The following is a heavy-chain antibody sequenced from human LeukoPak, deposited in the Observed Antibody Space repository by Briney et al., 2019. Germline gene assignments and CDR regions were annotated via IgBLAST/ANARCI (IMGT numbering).Heavy chain of an antibody. CDR3: ARSVVWSGYYALDH. J-gene: IGHJ4*02. Sequence: ASVKVSCKASGYTFTGYYMHWVRQAPGQGLEWMGWINPNSGGTNYAQKFQGRVTMTRDTTISTAYMELSRLRSDDTAVYYCARSVVWSGYYALDHWGQGTLVTVSS. V-gene: IGHV1-2*02. CDR2: INPNSGGT. CDR1: GYTFTGYY. D-gene: IGHD3-3*01.